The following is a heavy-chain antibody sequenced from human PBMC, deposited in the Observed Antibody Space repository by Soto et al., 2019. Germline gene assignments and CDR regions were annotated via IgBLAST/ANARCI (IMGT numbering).Heavy chain of an antibody. CDR1: GFTFSSYA. CDR3: AKAVHGSGSYHLYYYYYYGMDV. Sequence: GGSLRLSCAASGFTFSSYAMSWVRQAPGKGLEWVSAISGSGGSTYYADSVKGRFTISRDNSKNTLYLQMNSLRAEDTAVYYCAKAVHGSGSYHLYYYYYYGMDVWGQGTTVTVSS. D-gene: IGHD3-10*01. CDR2: ISGSGGST. V-gene: IGHV3-23*01. J-gene: IGHJ6*02.